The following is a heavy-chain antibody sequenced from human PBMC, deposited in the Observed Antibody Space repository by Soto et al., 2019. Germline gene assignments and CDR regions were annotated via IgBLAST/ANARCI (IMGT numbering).Heavy chain of an antibody. J-gene: IGHJ6*02. D-gene: IGHD2-2*01. CDR3: ARRVVENYYYYYYGMDV. CDR2: A. Sequence: ANYAQKFQGRVTITADESTSTAYMELSSLRSEDTAVYYCARRVVENYYYYYYGMDVWGQGTTVTVSS. V-gene: IGHV1-69*01.